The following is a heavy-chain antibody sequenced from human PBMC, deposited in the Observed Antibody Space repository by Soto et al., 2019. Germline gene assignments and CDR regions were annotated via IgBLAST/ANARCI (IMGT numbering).Heavy chain of an antibody. J-gene: IGHJ6*02. CDR1: GGSVSSGSYY. CDR3: ARPSFDYDSSGYYGSGMDV. Sequence: QVQLQESGPGLVKPSETLSLTCTVSGGSVSSGSYYWSWIRQPPGKGLEWIGYIYYSGSTNYNPSLTSRVTISVDTSKNQFSLKLSSVTAADTAVYYCARPSFDYDSSGYYGSGMDVWGQGTTVTVSS. CDR2: IYYSGST. V-gene: IGHV4-61*01. D-gene: IGHD3-22*01.